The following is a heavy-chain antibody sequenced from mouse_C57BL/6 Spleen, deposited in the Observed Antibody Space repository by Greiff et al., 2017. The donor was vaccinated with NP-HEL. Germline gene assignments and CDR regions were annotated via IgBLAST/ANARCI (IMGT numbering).Heavy chain of an antibody. CDR1: GFTFSSYA. Sequence: EVNVVESGGGLVKPGGSLKLSCAASGFTFSSYAMSWVRQTPEKRLEWVATISDGGSYTYYPDNVKGRFTISRDNAKNNLYLQMSHLKSEDTAMYYCARDNYGSSYGFDVWGTGTTVTVSS. V-gene: IGHV5-4*01. CDR2: ISDGGSYT. J-gene: IGHJ1*03. CDR3: ARDNYGSSYGFDV. D-gene: IGHD1-1*01.